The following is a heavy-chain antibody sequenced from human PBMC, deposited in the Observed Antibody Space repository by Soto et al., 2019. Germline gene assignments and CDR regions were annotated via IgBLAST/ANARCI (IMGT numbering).Heavy chain of an antibody. CDR3: AKDPNYDSWSGYSGSGWFDP. CDR1: GFTFSSYS. Sequence: GGSLRLSCAASGFTFSSYSMNWVRQTPGKGLEWVSSISGSSSNMYYADSVKGRFTISRDNAKNSLYLQMNSLRAEDTAVYYCAKDPNYDSWSGYSGSGWFDPWGQGTLVTVSS. V-gene: IGHV3-21*01. CDR2: ISGSSSNM. D-gene: IGHD3-3*01. J-gene: IGHJ5*02.